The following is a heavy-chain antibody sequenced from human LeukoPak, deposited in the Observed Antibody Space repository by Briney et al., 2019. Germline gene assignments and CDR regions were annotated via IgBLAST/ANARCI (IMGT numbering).Heavy chain of an antibody. J-gene: IGHJ4*02. D-gene: IGHD3-10*01. CDR3: ARGKGPGYFDY. V-gene: IGHV4-34*01. Sequence: GSLRLSCAASGFTFSSYSMNWIRQPPGKGLEWIGEINHSGSTNYNPSLKSRVTISVDTSKNQFSLKLSSVTAADTAVYYCARGKGPGYFDYWGQGTLVTVSS. CDR2: INHSGST. CDR1: GFTFSSYS.